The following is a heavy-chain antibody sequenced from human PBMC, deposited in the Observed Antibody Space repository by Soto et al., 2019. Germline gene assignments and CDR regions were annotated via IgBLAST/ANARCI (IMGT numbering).Heavy chain of an antibody. CDR3: ARDLKDSSGCNGFDY. V-gene: IGHV3-30*07. J-gene: IGHJ4*02. Sequence: DSVKGRFTISRDNSKDTLYLEMNSMRAEDTAVYYCARDLKDSSGCNGFDYWGQGTLVTVSS. D-gene: IGHD3-22*01.